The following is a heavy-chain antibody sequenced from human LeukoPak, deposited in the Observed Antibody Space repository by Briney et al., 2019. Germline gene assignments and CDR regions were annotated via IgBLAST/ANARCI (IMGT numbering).Heavy chain of an antibody. CDR2: ISYDGSNK. CDR1: RFTFSTYA. CDR3: AKDPYRRYSSGWYLGDYFDY. J-gene: IGHJ4*02. Sequence: PGRSLRLSCAASRFTFSTYATHSLPQAPAQALACVAVISYDGSNKYYADSVKRRFTISRDNSTNTLYLQMNSLRAEDTAVYYCAKDPYRRYSSGWYLGDYFDYWGQGTLVTVSS. D-gene: IGHD6-19*01. V-gene: IGHV3-30*18.